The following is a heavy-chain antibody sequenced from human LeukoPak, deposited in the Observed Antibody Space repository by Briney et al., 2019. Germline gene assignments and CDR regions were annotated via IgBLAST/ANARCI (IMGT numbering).Heavy chain of an antibody. CDR1: GFTFNREW. CDR2: IYNEGKT. D-gene: IGHD5-18*01. Sequence: GGSLRLSCAASGFTFNREWWSWVRQAPGKGVEWVSVIYNEGKTYYSESVTGRFFISRDNSKNTLYLQMNSLRDEHPAVYYCASYGGYTWLWMDVWGQGITVTVSS. V-gene: IGHV3-66*02. J-gene: IGHJ6*02. CDR3: ASYGGYTWLWMDV.